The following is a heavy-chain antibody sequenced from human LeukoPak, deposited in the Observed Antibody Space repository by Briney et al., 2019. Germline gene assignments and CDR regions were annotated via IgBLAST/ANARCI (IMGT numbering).Heavy chain of an antibody. J-gene: IGHJ5*02. Sequence: SVKVSCKTSGGTLRSHIFSWVRQAPGQGLEWMGSITPIIDSVKYGQRLEGRVTITTDKYTGTVYMELRSPRTEDTAIYYCARVNLRGSKYNWFDPWGQGTLVTVSS. CDR1: GGTLRSHI. CDR2: ITPIIDSV. CDR3: ARVNLRGSKYNWFDP. V-gene: IGHV1-69*08. D-gene: IGHD6-13*01.